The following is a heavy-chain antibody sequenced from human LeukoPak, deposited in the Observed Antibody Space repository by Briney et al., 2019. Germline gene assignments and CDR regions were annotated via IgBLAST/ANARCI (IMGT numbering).Heavy chain of an antibody. D-gene: IGHD6-13*01. CDR1: GGSISSYY. V-gene: IGHV4-4*07. Sequence: SETLSLTCTVSGGSISSYYWNWIRQPAGKGLEWIGRIYTSGSTNYNPSLKSRVTMSVDTSKNQFSLKLSSVTAADTAVYYCAREGIAAAALFDYWGQGTLVTVSS. J-gene: IGHJ4*02. CDR2: IYTSGST. CDR3: AREGIAAAALFDY.